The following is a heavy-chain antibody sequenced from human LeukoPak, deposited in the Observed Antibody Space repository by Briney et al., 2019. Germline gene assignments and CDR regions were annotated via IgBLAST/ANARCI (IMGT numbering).Heavy chain of an antibody. CDR2: INWNGGST. CDR1: GFTFDDHG. J-gene: IGHJ4*02. Sequence: GGSLRLSCAASGFTFDDHGMNWVRQAPGKGLEWVSGINWNGGSTFYADSVKGRFTISRDNAKNALYLQMNSLTAEDTAVYYCANARGWEPTLYYFDYWGQGTLVTVSS. V-gene: IGHV3-20*04. CDR3: ANARGWEPTLYYFDY. D-gene: IGHD1-26*01.